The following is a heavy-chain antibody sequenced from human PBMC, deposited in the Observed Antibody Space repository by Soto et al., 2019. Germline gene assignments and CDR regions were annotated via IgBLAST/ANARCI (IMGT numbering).Heavy chain of an antibody. Sequence: EVQLVQSGGGLVQPGGSLRLSCAASGFTFSSSPISWVRQAPGTGLEWIAAIRNDGGSMYYVESVKGRFTISRDNSKNSSLLRMKNLRGEYTAIYYCVRDHYTRSDFWSSFSREWGQGAQVSVSS. CDR2: IRNDGGSM. V-gene: IGHV3-23*04. CDR3: VRDHYTRSDFWSSFSRE. D-gene: IGHD3-3*01. CDR1: GFTFSSSP. J-gene: IGHJ1*01.